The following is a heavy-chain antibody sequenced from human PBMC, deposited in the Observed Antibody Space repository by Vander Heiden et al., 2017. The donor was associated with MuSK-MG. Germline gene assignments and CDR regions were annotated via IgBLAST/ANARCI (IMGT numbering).Heavy chain of an antibody. CDR1: GFTFGDYA. D-gene: IGHD1-26*01. V-gene: IGHV3-49*04. J-gene: IGHJ4*02. CDR3: TRELGGSYSAFDY. CDR2: IRSKAFGGTT. Sequence: EVQLVESGGGLVQPGRSLRLSCTASGFTFGDYAMNWVRQAPGKGLEWVCFIRSKAFGGTTNYAAAVKGRFTISRDDSKSIAYLQVNSMKTEDTAVYYCTRELGGSYSAFDYWGQGNLVTVSS.